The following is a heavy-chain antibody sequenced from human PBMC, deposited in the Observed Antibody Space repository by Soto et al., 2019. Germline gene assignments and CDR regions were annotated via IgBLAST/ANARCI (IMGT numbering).Heavy chain of an antibody. J-gene: IGHJ6*02. D-gene: IGHD3-10*01. Sequence: SETLSLTYAVYGGSFSGYYWSWISQTQGKGLEWIGEINHSGSTNYNPSLKSRVTISVDTSKNQFSLKLSSVTAADTAVYYCARKVGVESSGSYPTYYYYYGMDVWGQGTTVTVSS. CDR1: GGSFSGYY. CDR2: INHSGST. V-gene: IGHV4-34*01. CDR3: ARKVGVESSGSYPTYYYYYGMDV.